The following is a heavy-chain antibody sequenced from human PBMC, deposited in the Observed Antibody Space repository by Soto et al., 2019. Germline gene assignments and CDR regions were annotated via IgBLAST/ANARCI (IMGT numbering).Heavy chain of an antibody. CDR3: ARDAYSSGPEYVPH. J-gene: IGHJ1*01. V-gene: IGHV3-30-3*01. CDR2: ISHDGSNK. CDR1: GFTFSSYA. Sequence: QVQLVESGGGVVQPGRSLRLSCAASGFTFSSYAMHWVRQAPGKGLEWGALISHDGSNKYYADSVKGRFTISRDNSKNTLYLQMNRLRPEDTAVYYCARDAYSSGPEYVPHWGQGTLVTVSS. D-gene: IGHD6-19*01.